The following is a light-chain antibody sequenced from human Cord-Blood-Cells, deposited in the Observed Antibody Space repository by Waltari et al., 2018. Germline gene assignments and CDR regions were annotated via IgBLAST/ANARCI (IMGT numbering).Light chain of an antibody. CDR1: SSDAGGYNY. CDR2: DVS. J-gene: IGLJ2*01. V-gene: IGLV2-14*01. CDR3: SSYTSSSVV. Sequence: QSALTQPASVSGSPGQSITISCTGTSSDAGGYNYVSWYQQHPGKAPKLMIYDVSKRPSGVSNRFSGSKSGNTASLTISGLQAEDEADYYCSSYTSSSVVFGGGTKLTVL.